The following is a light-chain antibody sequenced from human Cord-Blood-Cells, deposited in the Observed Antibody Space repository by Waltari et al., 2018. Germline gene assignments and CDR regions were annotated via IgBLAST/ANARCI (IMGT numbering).Light chain of an antibody. CDR2: CAS. CDR1: QSVLYSTKNKNY. CDR3: QQYYSTPWT. V-gene: IGKV4-1*01. J-gene: IGKJ1*01. Sequence: DIVMTQSPDSLAVSLCERAPINCKSSQSVLYSTKNKNYLSWYQQKPGHPPKLLIYCASTRESVLPDRFNGSGSGEYFTLTISSLQAEDVADYYCQQYYSTPWTFGQGTKLEIK.